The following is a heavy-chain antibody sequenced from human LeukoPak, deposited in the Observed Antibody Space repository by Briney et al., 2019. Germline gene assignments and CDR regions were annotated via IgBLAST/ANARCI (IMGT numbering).Heavy chain of an antibody. J-gene: IGHJ4*02. V-gene: IGHV4-34*01. CDR3: ARIPYRGYSGY. D-gene: IGHD5-12*01. CDR2: INHSGST. CDR1: GGSFSGYY. Sequence: PSETLSLTCAVYGGSFSGYYWSWIRQPPGKGLEWIGEINHSGSTNYNPSLKSRVTISVDTSKNQFSLKLSSVTAADTAVYYCARIPYRGYSGYWGQGTMVNVS.